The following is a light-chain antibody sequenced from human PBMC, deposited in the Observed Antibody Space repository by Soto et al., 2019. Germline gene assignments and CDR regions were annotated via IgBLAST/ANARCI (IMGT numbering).Light chain of an antibody. J-gene: IGLJ3*02. CDR2: DDS. CDR1: NIATKS. CDR3: QVWDSSSDHWV. Sequence: SYELTQPPSVSVAPGQTARITCGGNNIATKSVHWYQQKPGQAPVLVVYDDSERPSGIPERFSGSNPGNTATLTISRVEAGDEADYFCQVWDSSSDHWVFGGGTELTVL. V-gene: IGLV3-21*02.